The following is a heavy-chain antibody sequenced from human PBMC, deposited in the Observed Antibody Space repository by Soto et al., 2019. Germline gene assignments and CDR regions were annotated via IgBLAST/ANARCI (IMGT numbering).Heavy chain of an antibody. D-gene: IGHD4-17*01. Sequence: PSETLSLTCTVSGGSISSYYWSWIRQPPGKGLEWIGYIYYSGSTNYNPSLKSRVTISVDTSKNQFSLKLSSVTAADTAVYYCARDINGDSLDYWGQGTLVTVSS. V-gene: IGHV4-59*01. J-gene: IGHJ4*02. CDR3: ARDINGDSLDY. CDR2: IYYSGST. CDR1: GGSISSYY.